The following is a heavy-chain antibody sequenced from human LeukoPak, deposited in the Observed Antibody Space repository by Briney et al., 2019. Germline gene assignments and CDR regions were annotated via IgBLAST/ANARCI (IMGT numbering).Heavy chain of an antibody. V-gene: IGHV3-48*03. Sequence: GGSLRLSCAASGFTFSSYEVNWVRQAPGKGLEWVSYISSSGSTIYYADSVKGRFTISRDNAKNSLYLQMNSLRAEDTAVYYCARSWYYYGSGSYLVSYYYMDVWGKGTTVTVSS. D-gene: IGHD3-10*01. J-gene: IGHJ6*03. CDR2: ISSSGSTI. CDR3: ARSWYYYGSGSYLVSYYYMDV. CDR1: GFTFSSYE.